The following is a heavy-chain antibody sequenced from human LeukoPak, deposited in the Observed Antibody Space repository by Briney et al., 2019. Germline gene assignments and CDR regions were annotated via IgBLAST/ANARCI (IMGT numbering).Heavy chain of an antibody. D-gene: IGHD3-3*01. Sequence: PSETLSLTCAVYGGSFSGYYWGWIRQPPGMGLEWIGTIYFSGTTHYNPSLKSRVTISVDTSKNQFSLKLSSVTATDTAVYFCMTHLDSQKGYYFDFWGQGALVTVSS. CDR3: MTHLDSQKGYYFDF. J-gene: IGHJ4*02. V-gene: IGHV4-34*01. CDR1: GGSFSGYY. CDR2: IYFSGTT.